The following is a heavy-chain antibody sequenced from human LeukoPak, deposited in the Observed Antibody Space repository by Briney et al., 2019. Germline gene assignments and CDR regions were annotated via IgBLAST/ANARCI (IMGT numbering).Heavy chain of an antibody. CDR3: ARVGVVDRDIDY. D-gene: IGHD2-15*01. V-gene: IGHV1-18*01. CDR1: GYTFSNYV. CDR2: ISAYNGNT. Sequence: ASVKVSCKASGYTFSNYVLTWVRQAPGQGLEWMGWISAYNGNTNYAQKLQGRVTMTTDTSTSTAYMELRSLRSDDTAVYYCARVGVVDRDIDYWGQGTLVTVSS. J-gene: IGHJ4*02.